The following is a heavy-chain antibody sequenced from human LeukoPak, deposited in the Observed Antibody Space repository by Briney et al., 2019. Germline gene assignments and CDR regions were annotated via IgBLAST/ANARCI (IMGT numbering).Heavy chain of an antibody. CDR2: INSDGSSL. J-gene: IGHJ4*02. V-gene: IGHV3-74*03. CDR1: GFTFSSYW. D-gene: IGHD5-12*01. Sequence: GALRLSCAASGFTFSSYWMHWVRQAPGKGLVWVSRINSDGSSLTYADSVKGRFTISRDNAKNTMYLQMNSLRVEDTAVYYCAREGRVSGYDFDCWGQGTLVTVSS. CDR3: AREGRVSGYDFDC.